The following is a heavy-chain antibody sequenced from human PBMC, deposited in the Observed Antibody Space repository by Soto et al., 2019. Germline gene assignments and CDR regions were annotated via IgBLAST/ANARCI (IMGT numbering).Heavy chain of an antibody. V-gene: IGHV1-69*01. CDR3: AREGGSSGMAAELH. J-gene: IGHJ4*02. CDR1: GGTFSSYA. D-gene: IGHD6-13*01. Sequence: QVQLVQSGAEVKKPGSSVKVSCKASGGTFSSYAISWVRQAPGQGLEWMGGIIPIFGTANYAQKFQGRVTITADESTSTAYMELSSLRSEDTAVYYCAREGGSSGMAAELHWGQGTLVTVSS. CDR2: IIPIFGTA.